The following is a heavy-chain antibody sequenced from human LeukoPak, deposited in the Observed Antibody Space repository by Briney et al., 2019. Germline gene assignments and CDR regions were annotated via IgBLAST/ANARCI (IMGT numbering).Heavy chain of an antibody. CDR1: GFTFSTYW. CDR3: ADGTTPDY. J-gene: IGHJ4*02. D-gene: IGHD1-7*01. CDR2: MKQDGSEK. V-gene: IGHV3-7*01. Sequence: GGSLRLSCAASGFTFSTYWMSWVRQAPGRGLEWVASMKQDGSEKYYVDSVKGRFTISRDNAKNSLYLQLNSLRPEDTAVYYCADGTTPDYWGQGTLVTVSS.